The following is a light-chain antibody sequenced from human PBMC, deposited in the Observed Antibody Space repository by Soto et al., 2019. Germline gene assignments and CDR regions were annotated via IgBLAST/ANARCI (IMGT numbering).Light chain of an antibody. CDR3: SSYAGSNNLYV. Sequence: QSALTQPPSASGSPGQSVTISCTGTSSDIGVYNYVSWYQQHSGKAPKLMIYEVSKRPSGVPDRFSGSKSGNTASLTVSGLQAEDEADYYCSSYAGSNNLYVFGTGTKVTVL. J-gene: IGLJ1*01. V-gene: IGLV2-8*01. CDR1: SSDIGVYNY. CDR2: EVS.